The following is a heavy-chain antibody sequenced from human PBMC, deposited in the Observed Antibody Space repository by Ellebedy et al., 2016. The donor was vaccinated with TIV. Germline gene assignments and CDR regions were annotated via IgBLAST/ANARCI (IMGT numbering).Heavy chain of an antibody. CDR2: ISWNGFNS. CDR1: GFTFDDYA. CDR3: AKDTHSDGSGISDS. J-gene: IGHJ4*02. Sequence: GGSLRLSCGASGFTFDDYAMHWVRLIPGKGLQWVAAISWNGFNSGYADAVKGRFTISRDNAKNFLYLEMDNLGPDDTAFYHCAKDTHSDGSGISDSWGQGTLVTVSS. V-gene: IGHV3-9*01. D-gene: IGHD3-10*01.